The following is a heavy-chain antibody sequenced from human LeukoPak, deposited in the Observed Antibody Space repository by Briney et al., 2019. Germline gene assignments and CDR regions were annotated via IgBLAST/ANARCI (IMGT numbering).Heavy chain of an antibody. D-gene: IGHD6-6*01. CDR3: ARGSRSSSSADFDY. CDR2: IYTSGST. CDR1: GGSISSYY. Sequence: SETLSLTCTVSGGSISSYYWSWIRQPAGKGLGWIGRIYTSGSTNYNPSLKSRVTMSVDTSKNQFSLRLTSVTAADTAVYYCARGSRSSSSADFDYWGQGTLVTVSS. V-gene: IGHV4-4*07. J-gene: IGHJ4*02.